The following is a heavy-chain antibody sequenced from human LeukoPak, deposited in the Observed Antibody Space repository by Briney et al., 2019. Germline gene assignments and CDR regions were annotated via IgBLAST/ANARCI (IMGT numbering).Heavy chain of an antibody. Sequence: GGSLRLSCAASGFTFSSFAMSWVRQAPGKGLEWVSDVSDSEISSYYADSVKGRFTISRDNSKNTLYLQMNSLRAEDTAVYYCARDRDYAFDYWGQGTLVTVSS. V-gene: IGHV3-23*01. D-gene: IGHD4-17*01. CDR2: VSDSEISS. CDR1: GFTFSSFA. J-gene: IGHJ4*02. CDR3: ARDRDYAFDY.